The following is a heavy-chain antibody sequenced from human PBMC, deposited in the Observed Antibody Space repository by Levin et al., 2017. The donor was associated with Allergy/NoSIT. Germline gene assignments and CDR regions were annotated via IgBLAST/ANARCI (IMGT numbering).Heavy chain of an antibody. CDR3: ARRCSDGSCYYYYGIDD. CDR2: ISYDGNEK. D-gene: IGHD2-15*01. Sequence: GGSLRLSCEASGFTFSSHTMHWVRQAPGKGLEWVALISYDGNEKYYTESVKGRFTISRDNSKSTLFLQMDSLRADDTAFYYSARRCSDGSCYYYYGIDDWGQGTRVTVSS. J-gene: IGHJ6*02. CDR1: GFTFSSHT. V-gene: IGHV3-30*04.